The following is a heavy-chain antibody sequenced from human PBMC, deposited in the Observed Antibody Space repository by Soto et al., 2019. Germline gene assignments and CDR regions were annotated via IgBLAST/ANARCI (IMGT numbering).Heavy chain of an antibody. D-gene: IGHD1-26*01. V-gene: IGHV1-69*04. CDR2: IVPFVGIT. CDR1: GGSFSNYA. Sequence: QVQLVQSGAEVKKPGSSVKVSCKASGGSFSNYALNWVRQAPGQGLEWMGRIVPFVGITKYAQKFQGRVTLTADNSTSTAYMERSSLRSEDTAVYYCAREMEATNDYWGQGTLVTVSS. CDR3: AREMEATNDY. J-gene: IGHJ4*02.